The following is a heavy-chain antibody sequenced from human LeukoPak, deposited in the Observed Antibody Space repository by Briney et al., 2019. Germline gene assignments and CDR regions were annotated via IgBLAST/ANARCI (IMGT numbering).Heavy chain of an antibody. Sequence: GGSLRLSCAASGFTFSDYYMTWIRQAPGKGLEWVSYISSSGSTTHYADSVKGLFTISRDNAKNSLYVQMSNLRAEDTAVYYCARVPRSGGSIDYWGQGTLVTVSP. D-gene: IGHD6-19*01. J-gene: IGHJ4*02. CDR3: ARVPRSGGSIDY. CDR2: ISSSGSTT. V-gene: IGHV3-11*01. CDR1: GFTFSDYY.